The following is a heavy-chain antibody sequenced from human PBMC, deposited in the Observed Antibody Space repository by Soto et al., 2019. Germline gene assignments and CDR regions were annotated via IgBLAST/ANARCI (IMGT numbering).Heavy chain of an antibody. V-gene: IGHV1-3*01. D-gene: IGHD1-1*01. J-gene: IGHJ6*02. Sequence: ASVKVSCKASGYTFTSYAMHWVRQAPGQRLEWMGWINAGNGNTKYSQKFQGRVTITRDTSASTAYMELSSLRSEDTAVYYCAREEVGGNDDPLGMDVWGQGTTVTVSS. CDR1: GYTFTSYA. CDR2: INAGNGNT. CDR3: AREEVGGNDDPLGMDV.